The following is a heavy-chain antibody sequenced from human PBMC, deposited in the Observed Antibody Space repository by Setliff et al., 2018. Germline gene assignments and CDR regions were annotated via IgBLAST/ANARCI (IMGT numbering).Heavy chain of an antibody. J-gene: IGHJ2*01. V-gene: IGHV3-48*04. CDR1: GFTFSSYA. CDR3: ARVAGRGRYWYFDL. Sequence: AGGSLRLSCAASGFTFSSYAMSWVRQAPGKGLEWVSYISSSSSTIYYADSVKGRFTISRDNAKNSLYLRMNSLRAEDTAVYYCARVAGRGRYWYFDLWGRGTLVTVSS. CDR2: ISSSSSTI.